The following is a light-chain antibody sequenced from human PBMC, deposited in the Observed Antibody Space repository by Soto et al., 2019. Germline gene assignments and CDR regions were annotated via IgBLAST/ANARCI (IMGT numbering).Light chain of an antibody. CDR3: QQYGTYLWT. CDR1: QSISSW. V-gene: IGKV1-5*01. J-gene: IGKJ1*01. CDR2: DAS. Sequence: DIQMTQSPSTLSASVGDRVTITCRASQSISSWLAWFQQKPGKAPKLLMYDASSLESGAPSRFSGSGSGTEFTLTISSLQPDDFATYYCQQYGTYLWTFGQGTRVEIK.